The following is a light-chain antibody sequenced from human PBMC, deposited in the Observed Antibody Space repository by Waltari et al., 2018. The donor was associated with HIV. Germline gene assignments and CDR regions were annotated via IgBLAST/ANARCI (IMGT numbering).Light chain of an antibody. CDR3: QQYFSLPHT. CDR1: RTVLYSSNNQNY. CDR2: WAS. V-gene: IGKV4-1*01. J-gene: IGKJ4*01. Sequence: DIVMTQSPDSLPVSLGERATINCRASRTVLYSSNNQNYLAWYQQKPGHPPKVVLHWASTRAFGVPGRFSGSGSGTNFSLTISSLQADDVAMYCCQQYFSLPHTFGGGTKLEIK.